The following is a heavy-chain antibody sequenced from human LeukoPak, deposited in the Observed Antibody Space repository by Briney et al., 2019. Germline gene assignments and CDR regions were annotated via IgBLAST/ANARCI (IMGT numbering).Heavy chain of an antibody. D-gene: IGHD6-13*01. CDR1: GGSISSSSYY. CDR2: IYYSGST. Sequence: TSETLSLTCTVSGGSISSSSYYWGWIRQPPGKGLEWIGYIYYSGSTYYNPSLKSRVTISVDTSKNQFSLKLSSVTAADTAVYYCAREGLRSSSWYKGWFDPWGQGTLVTVSS. CDR3: AREGLRSSSWYKGWFDP. J-gene: IGHJ5*02. V-gene: IGHV4-31*03.